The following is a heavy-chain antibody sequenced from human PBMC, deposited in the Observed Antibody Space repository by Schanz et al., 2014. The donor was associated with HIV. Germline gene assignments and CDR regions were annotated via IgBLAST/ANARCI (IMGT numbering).Heavy chain of an antibody. D-gene: IGHD6-6*01. Sequence: QVQLVESGGGVVQPGRSLRLSCAASGFTFSSYGMYWVRQAPGKGLEGGAVISHDGSKKYYADSVRGRITISRDNSKNTLYLQMNSLRADDTAVYYCAKGWRGYSISSWVDYWGQGSLVTVSS. V-gene: IGHV3-30*18. J-gene: IGHJ4*02. CDR3: AKGWRGYSISSWVDY. CDR2: ISHDGSKK. CDR1: GFTFSSYG.